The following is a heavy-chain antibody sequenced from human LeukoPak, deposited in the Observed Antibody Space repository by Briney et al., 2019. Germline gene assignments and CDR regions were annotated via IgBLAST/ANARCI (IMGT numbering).Heavy chain of an antibody. Sequence: PGGSLRLSCAASGFTFSNYAMSWVRQAPGKGLEWVSAISGSDGSTYYADCAKGRFTISRDDSKNTLFLQMNTLRADDTAVYYCATTKQARRYFDYWGQGTLVTVSS. V-gene: IGHV3-23*01. D-gene: IGHD1-1*01. J-gene: IGHJ4*02. CDR3: ATTKQARRYFDY. CDR2: ISGSDGST. CDR1: GFTFSNYA.